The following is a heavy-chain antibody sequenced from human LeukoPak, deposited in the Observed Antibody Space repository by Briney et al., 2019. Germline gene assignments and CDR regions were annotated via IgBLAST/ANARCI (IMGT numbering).Heavy chain of an antibody. CDR3: ARLRAMAGHRGGFDF. V-gene: IGHV4-39*01. CDR1: GDSISYHNYY. CDR2: VYYTGNT. J-gene: IGHJ3*01. D-gene: IGHD6-19*01. Sequence: SDTLSLTCAVSGDSISYHNYYWDWIRQPPGKGLERIGAVYYTGNTCYNPSLMSRVVVSVDTSKNQFSLPLSSMTPSVTAVYYCARLRAMAGHRGGFDFWGRGTMVTVSS.